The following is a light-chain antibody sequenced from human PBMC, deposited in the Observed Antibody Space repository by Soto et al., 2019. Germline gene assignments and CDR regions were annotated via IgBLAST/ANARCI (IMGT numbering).Light chain of an antibody. J-gene: IGKJ1*01. CDR1: QSVSNNY. Sequence: EIVMTQSPATLSVSPGERATLSCRASQSVSNNYLAWYQQKPGQAPRLLIYGASNRATGIPDRFSGSGSGTEFTLTISRLEPEDFAVYDCQQYGSSGTFGQGTKVDIK. CDR3: QQYGSSGT. V-gene: IGKV3-20*01. CDR2: GAS.